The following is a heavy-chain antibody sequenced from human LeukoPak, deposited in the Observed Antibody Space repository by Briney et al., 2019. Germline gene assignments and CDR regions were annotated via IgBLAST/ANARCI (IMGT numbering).Heavy chain of an antibody. CDR1: GFSFSNYY. D-gene: IGHD2-21*01. V-gene: IGHV3-48*04. Sequence: PGGCMTLSSKASGFSFSNYYMNWVRQPPGKGLEWLANINGRGGLITYAASVKGRFTISRDNARNSLDMHMSSLGAEDTAVYYCAREGDGSRYYFDYCGQAILVTLSS. CDR2: INGRGGLI. CDR3: AREGDGSRYYFDY. J-gene: IGHJ4*02.